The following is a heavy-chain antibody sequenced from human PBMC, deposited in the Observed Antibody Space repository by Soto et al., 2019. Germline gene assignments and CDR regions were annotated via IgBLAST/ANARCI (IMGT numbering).Heavy chain of an antibody. D-gene: IGHD5-18*01. CDR2: IYYSGST. CDR3: GGGGMGYSYGYFGYYYYGMDV. V-gene: IGHV4-31*03. Sequence: PSETLSLTCTVSGGSISSGGYYWSWIRQHPGKGLEWIGYIYYSGSTYYNPSLKSRVTISVDTSKNQFSLKLSSVTAADTAVYYCGGGGMGYSYGYFGYYYYGMDVWGQGTTVTVSS. CDR1: GGSISSGGYY. J-gene: IGHJ6*02.